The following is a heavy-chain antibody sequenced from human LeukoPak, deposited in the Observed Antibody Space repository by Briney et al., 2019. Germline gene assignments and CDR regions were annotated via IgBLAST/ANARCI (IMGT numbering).Heavy chain of an antibody. Sequence: PSETLSLTCAVYGGSFSGYYWSWIRQPPGKGLEWIGEINHSGSTNYNPSLKSRVTISVDTSKNQFSLKLSSVTAADTAVYYCARSVRVVRGAHYYYMGVWGKGTTVTVSS. CDR1: GGSFSGYY. J-gene: IGHJ6*03. CDR2: INHSGST. CDR3: ARSVRVVRGAHYYYMGV. D-gene: IGHD3-10*01. V-gene: IGHV4-34*01.